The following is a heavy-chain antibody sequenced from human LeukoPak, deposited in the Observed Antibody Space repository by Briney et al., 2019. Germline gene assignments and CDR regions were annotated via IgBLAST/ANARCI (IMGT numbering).Heavy chain of an antibody. J-gene: IGHJ4*02. D-gene: IGHD6-13*01. CDR3: ARVTGYMTEDYFDY. CDR2: INHSGST. V-gene: IGHV4-34*01. Sequence: SETLSLTCTVHGEFFGGSYWNWIRQSPGKGLEWIGEINHSGSTNYNPSLKSRVTISVDTSKNQFSLKLSSVTAADTAVYYCARVTGYMTEDYFDYWGQGTLITVSS. CDR1: GEFFGGSY.